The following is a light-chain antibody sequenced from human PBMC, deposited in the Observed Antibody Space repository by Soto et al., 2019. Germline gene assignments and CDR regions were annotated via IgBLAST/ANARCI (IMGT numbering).Light chain of an antibody. CDR1: DTDVGGYTF. V-gene: IGLV2-11*01. CDR2: DVS. CDR3: CSYAGRYNFLM. Sequence: QSALAQPRSVSGSPGQSVTISCTGTDTDVGGYTFVSWYQQHAGKAPRVLIFDVSQRAPGVPDRFSGSKSGNTASLTISGLQPEDEADYHCCSYAGRYNFLMFGGGTKVTVL. J-gene: IGLJ3*02.